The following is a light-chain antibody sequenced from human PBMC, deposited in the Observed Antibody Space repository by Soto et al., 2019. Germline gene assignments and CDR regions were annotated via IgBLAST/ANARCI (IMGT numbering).Light chain of an antibody. CDR1: QDIRNE. Sequence: AIQMTQSPSSLSASVGDRVTITCRASQDIRNELGWYQQKPGKAPKLQIYAASSLQSGVPSRFSGSGSGTDFTLTISSLQPEDFATYYCLQDYNYPWTFGQGTKVEIK. J-gene: IGKJ1*01. CDR2: AAS. V-gene: IGKV1-6*01. CDR3: LQDYNYPWT.